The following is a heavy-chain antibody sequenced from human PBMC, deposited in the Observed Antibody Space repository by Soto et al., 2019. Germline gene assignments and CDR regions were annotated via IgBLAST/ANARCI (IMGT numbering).Heavy chain of an antibody. Sequence: SVKVSCKASGGTFSSYAISWVRQAPGQGLEWMGGIIPIFGTAKYAQKFQGRVTITADESTSTAYMELSSLRSEDTAVYYCARVYGSGSYRPYGMDVWGQGTTVTVSS. CDR3: ARVYGSGSYRPYGMDV. CDR1: GGTFSSYA. J-gene: IGHJ6*02. D-gene: IGHD3-10*01. CDR2: IIPIFGTA. V-gene: IGHV1-69*13.